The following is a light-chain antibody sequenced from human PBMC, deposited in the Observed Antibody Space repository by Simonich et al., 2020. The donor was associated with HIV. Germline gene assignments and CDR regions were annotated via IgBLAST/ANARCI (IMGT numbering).Light chain of an antibody. J-gene: IGLJ3*02. Sequence: QSALTQPRSVSGSPGQSFTISCTGTSSDVGGYNYVSWYQQHPGKAPKLMIYDVSKRPSGVPGRFSGSKSGNTASLTISGLQAEDEADYYCCSYAGNYNWVFGGGTKLTVL. CDR2: DVS. CDR3: CSYAGNYNWV. V-gene: IGLV2-11*01. CDR1: SSDVGGYNY.